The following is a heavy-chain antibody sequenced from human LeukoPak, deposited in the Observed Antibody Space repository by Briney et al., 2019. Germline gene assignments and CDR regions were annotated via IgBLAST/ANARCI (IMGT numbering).Heavy chain of an antibody. Sequence: GGSLRLSCAASGFTFSSYAMSWVRQAPGKGLEWVSAISGSGGSTYYADSVKGRFTISRDNSKNTLYLQMNSLRAEGTAVYYCAKDAGYDSSGEVDYWGRGTLVTVSS. CDR3: AKDAGYDSSGEVDY. D-gene: IGHD3-22*01. J-gene: IGHJ4*02. CDR1: GFTFSSYA. CDR2: ISGSGGST. V-gene: IGHV3-23*01.